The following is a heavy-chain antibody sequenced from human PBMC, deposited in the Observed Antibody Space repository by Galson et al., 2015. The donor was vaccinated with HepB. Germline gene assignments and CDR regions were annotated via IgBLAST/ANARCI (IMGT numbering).Heavy chain of an antibody. D-gene: IGHD1-1*01. CDR3: ASAGGNDHAFYSYGVDV. Sequence: SLRLSCAASGFTFSSFAMHWVRQAPGKGLEWVAVISFDGNNKYYADSVKGRFTISRDNFKKTLYLQMHSLRAEDSAVYYCASAGGNDHAFYSYGVDVWGQGTTVTVAS. J-gene: IGHJ6*02. V-gene: IGHV3-30-3*01. CDR1: GFTFSSFA. CDR2: ISFDGNNK.